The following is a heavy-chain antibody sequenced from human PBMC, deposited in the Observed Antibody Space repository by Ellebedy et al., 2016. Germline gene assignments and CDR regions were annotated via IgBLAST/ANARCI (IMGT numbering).Heavy chain of an antibody. V-gene: IGHV3-21*01. D-gene: IGHD3-3*01. J-gene: IGHJ4*02. CDR3: ARDGSEWSRDY. Sequence: GESLKISXAASGFTLSDYSMNWVRQAPGKGLEWVATIVFSGTATYYSDSVKGRFIISRDNAKNSLFLQMNSLRVEDTAVYYCARDGSEWSRDYWGQGTLVTVSS. CDR2: IVFSGTAT. CDR1: GFTLSDYS.